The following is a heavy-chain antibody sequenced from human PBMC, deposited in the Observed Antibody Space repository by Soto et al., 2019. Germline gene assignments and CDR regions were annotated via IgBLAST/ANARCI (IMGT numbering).Heavy chain of an antibody. V-gene: IGHV3-23*01. Sequence: EVQLLESGGGLVQPGGSLRLSCAASGFTFSSYAMRWVRQAPGKGLEWVSAISGSGDSTYYAASVKGRFTISRDNSKNTLYLQMNSLIAEGTAVYYCARRGSGSYYDYWGQGTLVTVSS. CDR1: GFTFSSYA. J-gene: IGHJ4*02. D-gene: IGHD1-26*01. CDR3: ARRGSGSYYDY. CDR2: ISGSGDST.